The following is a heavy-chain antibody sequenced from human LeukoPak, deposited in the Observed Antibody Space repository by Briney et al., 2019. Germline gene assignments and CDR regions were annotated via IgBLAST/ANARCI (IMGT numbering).Heavy chain of an antibody. CDR2: INSDGSEG. V-gene: IGHV3-7*01. CDR1: GFTFSGFW. CDR3: ARHYDSNSYGPGY. D-gene: IGHD3-22*01. J-gene: IGHJ4*02. Sequence: GGSLRLSCAVSGFTFSGFWMSWSRQAPGKGLEWVASINSDGSEGYYADVVKGRFTISRDNAKNSLYLQMNSLRAEDTAVYYCARHYDSNSYGPGYWGQGTLVTVSS.